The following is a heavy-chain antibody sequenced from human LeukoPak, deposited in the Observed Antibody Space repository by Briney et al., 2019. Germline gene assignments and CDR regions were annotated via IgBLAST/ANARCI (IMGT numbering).Heavy chain of an antibody. Sequence: PGGSLRLSCAASGFTFSSYSMNWVRQAPGKGLEWVSSISSSSSYIYYADSVKGRFTTSRDNAKNSLYLQMNSLRAEDTAVYYCASTHRDLWFGELLLVKGFDPWGQGTLVTVSS. CDR2: ISSSSSYI. D-gene: IGHD3-10*01. CDR3: ASTHRDLWFGELLLVKGFDP. CDR1: GFTFSSYS. V-gene: IGHV3-21*01. J-gene: IGHJ5*02.